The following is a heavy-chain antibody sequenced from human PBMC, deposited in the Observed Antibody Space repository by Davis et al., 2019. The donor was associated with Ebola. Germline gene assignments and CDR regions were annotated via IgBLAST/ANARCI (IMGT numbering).Heavy chain of an antibody. CDR1: GFTFSNYG. J-gene: IGHJ5*02. Sequence: GGSLRLSCAASGFTFSNYGMNCVRHAPRKGLEWVSGISDSGGNTNYADSVKGRFTISRDNSKNTIFLQMNSLSDDDTAVYYCAKGGGTAYSDFRRTWGQGTLVTVSS. D-gene: IGHD1/OR15-1a*01. CDR2: ISDSGGNT. CDR3: AKGGGTAYSDFRRT. V-gene: IGHV3-23*01.